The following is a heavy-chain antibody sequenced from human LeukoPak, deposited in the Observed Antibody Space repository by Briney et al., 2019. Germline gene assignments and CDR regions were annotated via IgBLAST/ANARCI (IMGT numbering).Heavy chain of an antibody. CDR3: ARVPWAGQRV. Sequence: PGGSLRLSCAASGFTFSSQDMNWVRQGPGKGLEWVSAFSSSGGSTDYADSVKGRFTISRDVSKNTLYLQMTSLRVEGTAVYYCARVPWAGQRVWGQGTLVTVSS. D-gene: IGHD7-27*01. CDR1: GFTFSSQD. J-gene: IGHJ4*02. V-gene: IGHV3-23*01. CDR2: FSSSGGST.